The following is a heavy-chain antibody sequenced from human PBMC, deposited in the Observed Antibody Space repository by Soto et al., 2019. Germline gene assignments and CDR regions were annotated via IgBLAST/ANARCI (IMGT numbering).Heavy chain of an antibody. CDR2: ISSYGGST. CDR1: GFTFSSYA. V-gene: IGHV3-64*01. CDR3: ARDHDSSGYYYFEY. J-gene: IGHJ4*02. D-gene: IGHD3-22*01. Sequence: EVQLVESGGGLVQPGGSLRLSCAASGFTFSSYAMHWVRQAPGKGLEYVSAISSYGGSTYYANSVKGRFTISRDNSKNTLYLQMGSLRAEDMAVYYCARDHDSSGYYYFEYWGQGTLVTVSS.